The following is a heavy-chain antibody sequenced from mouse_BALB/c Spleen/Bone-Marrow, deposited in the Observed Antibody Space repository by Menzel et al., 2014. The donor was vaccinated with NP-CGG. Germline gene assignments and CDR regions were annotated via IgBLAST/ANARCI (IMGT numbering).Heavy chain of an antibody. CDR3: AIRYYAMDY. CDR1: GYTFTTYT. D-gene: IGHD1-1*01. J-gene: IGHJ4*01. V-gene: IGHV1-4*01. CDR2: IIPSSGYT. Sequence: VQLQQSGAELARPGASVKMSCKASGYTFTTYTIHWMKQRPGQGLEWIGYIIPSSGYTNYNQKFKDKATLTADKSSSTAHMQLSSLTPEDSAVYYCAIRYYAMDYWGQGTSVTVSS.